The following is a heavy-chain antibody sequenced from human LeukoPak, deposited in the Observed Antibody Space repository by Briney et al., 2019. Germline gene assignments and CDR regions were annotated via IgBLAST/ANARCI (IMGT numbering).Heavy chain of an antibody. Sequence: PSETLSLTCTVCGGSISSYYWSWIRQPAGKGLEWIGRIYTSGSTNYNPSLKSRVTMSVDTSKNQFSLKLSSVTAADTAVYYCARHGWRYCSSTSCYVFDPWGQGTLVTVSS. CDR1: GGSISSYY. J-gene: IGHJ5*02. V-gene: IGHV4-4*07. CDR2: IYTSGST. CDR3: ARHGWRYCSSTSCYVFDP. D-gene: IGHD2-2*01.